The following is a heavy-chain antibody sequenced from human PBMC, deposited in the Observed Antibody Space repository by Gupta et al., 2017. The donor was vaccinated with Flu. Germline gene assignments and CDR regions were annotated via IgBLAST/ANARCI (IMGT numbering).Heavy chain of an antibody. CDR2: VSCNSASD. D-gene: IGHD3-22*01. J-gene: IGHJ3*01. V-gene: IGHV3-9*01. Sequence: MHWVRQVPGKGVEWVAGVSCNSASDGYADSVKGRFIISKDNSKSSLFLQMDSLRVEDTALYFCVRARYYDTSGYSIDAFDLWGQGTMVTVSS. CDR3: VRARYYDTSGYSIDAFDL.